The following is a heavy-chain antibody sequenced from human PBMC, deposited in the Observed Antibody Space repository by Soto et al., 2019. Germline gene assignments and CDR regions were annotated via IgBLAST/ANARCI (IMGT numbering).Heavy chain of an antibody. V-gene: IGHV4-31*03. Sequence: SETLSLTCNVSGVSISSGGYYWSWIRQHPGKGLEWIGYIYYNGNTYYNPSLESRTTISRDTSKNQFSLKVTSVSAADTAVYYCARVNYYDSRNNWFDPWGQGTLVTVSS. CDR1: GVSISSGGYY. CDR3: ARVNYYDSRNNWFDP. J-gene: IGHJ5*02. D-gene: IGHD3-22*01. CDR2: IYYNGNT.